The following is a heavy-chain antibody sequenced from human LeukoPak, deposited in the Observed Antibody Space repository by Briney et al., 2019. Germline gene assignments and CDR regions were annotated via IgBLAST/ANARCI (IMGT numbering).Heavy chain of an antibody. CDR1: GFTFSSYA. CDR3: AKADCSSTSCYIGDYYYGMDV. V-gene: IGHV3-23*01. Sequence: GGSLRLSCAASGFTFSSYAMSWVRQAPGKELEWVSAISGSGGSTYYADSVRGRFTISRDNSKNTLYLQMNSLRAEDTAVYYCAKADCSSTSCYIGDYYYGMDVWGQGTTVTVSS. J-gene: IGHJ6*02. D-gene: IGHD2-2*02. CDR2: ISGSGGST.